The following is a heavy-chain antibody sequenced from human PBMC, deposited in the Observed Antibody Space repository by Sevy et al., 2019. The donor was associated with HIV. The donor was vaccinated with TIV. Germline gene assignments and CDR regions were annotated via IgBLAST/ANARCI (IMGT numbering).Heavy chain of an antibody. D-gene: IGHD2-15*01. Sequence: GGSLRLSCAASGFTFSSYAMHWVRQAPGKGLEWVAVISYDGSNKYYVDSVKGRFTISWDNSMNTLYLQMNSLRAEDTAVYYCARDSDIVVVVAATGFDYWGQGTLVTVSS. CDR2: ISYDGSNK. CDR1: GFTFSSYA. J-gene: IGHJ4*02. CDR3: ARDSDIVVVVAATGFDY. V-gene: IGHV3-30-3*01.